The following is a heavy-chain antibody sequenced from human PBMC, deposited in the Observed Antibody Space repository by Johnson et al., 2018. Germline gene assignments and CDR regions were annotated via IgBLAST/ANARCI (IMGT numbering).Heavy chain of an antibody. CDR2: ISYDGSNK. J-gene: IGHJ3*02. Sequence: VQLVESGGGVVQPGRSLRLSCAASGFTFSSYGMHWVRQAPGKGLEWVAVISYDGSNKYYGDSEKGRFTISRDNSKNTLYLQMNSLRVRDTAGYYCARDNGRPYWGVDIWCQGTMVTVTS. CDR1: GFTFSSYG. V-gene: IGHV3-30*03. CDR3: ARDNGRPYWGVDI. D-gene: IGHD2-21*01.